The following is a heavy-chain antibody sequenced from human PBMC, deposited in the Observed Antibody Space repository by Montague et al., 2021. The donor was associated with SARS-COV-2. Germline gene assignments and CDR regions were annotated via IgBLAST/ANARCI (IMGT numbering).Heavy chain of an antibody. J-gene: IGHJ6*03. CDR3: ARLGDGVVPSPILGVGPYYSYYYMDV. CDR1: GGSFSTYS. Sequence: SETLSLTCAVHGGSFSTYSWNWIRQPPGKGLEWIGEVHHGGSTNYNRSLKSRVTIPADTSKNQFSLKLTSVAAADTAFYYCARLGDGVVPSPILGVGPYYSYYYMDVWGKGTTVTVSS. CDR2: VHHGGST. V-gene: IGHV4-34*01. D-gene: IGHD3-10*01.